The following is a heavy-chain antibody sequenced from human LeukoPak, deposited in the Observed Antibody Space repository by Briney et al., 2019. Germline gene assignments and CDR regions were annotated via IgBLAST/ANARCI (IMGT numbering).Heavy chain of an antibody. V-gene: IGHV3-53*01. CDR1: GFSVSSNY. CDR2: LYISGST. J-gene: IGHJ4*02. D-gene: IGHD3-9*01. Sequence: GGSQRLSCAASGFSVSSNYMSWVRQAPGKGLEWISALYISGSTYYADSVKGRFTISRDNSKNTLFLQMNSLGAEDTAVYYCARDPGTGYPIDYWGQGTLVTVSS. CDR3: ARDPGTGYPIDY.